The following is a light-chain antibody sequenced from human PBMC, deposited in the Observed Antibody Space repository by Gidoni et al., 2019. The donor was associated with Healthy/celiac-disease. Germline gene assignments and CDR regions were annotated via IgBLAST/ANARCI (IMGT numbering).Light chain of an antibody. V-gene: IGKV1-39*01. CDR3: QQSYSTPWT. CDR2: AAS. CDR1: QSISSY. J-gene: IGKJ1*01. Sequence: IQITQSPSSLSASVGYRVTITCRASQSISSYLNWYQQKPGKAPKLLIYAASSLQSRVPSRFSGSGSGTDFTLTISSLQPEDFATYYCQQSYSTPWTFGQGTKVEIK.